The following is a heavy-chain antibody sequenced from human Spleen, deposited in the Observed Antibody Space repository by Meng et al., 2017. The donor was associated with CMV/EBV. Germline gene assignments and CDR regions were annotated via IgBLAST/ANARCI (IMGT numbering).Heavy chain of an antibody. Sequence: GGSLRLSCAASGFTFSTYEMTWVRQAPGKGLEWVAVISYDVTNMQYVDSVRGRFTISRDNSKNTLYLQMSSLRADDTAVYYCARGGDCTTTNCYSGWFDPWGQGTLVTVSS. D-gene: IGHD2-2*02. CDR3: ARGGDCTTTNCYSGWFDP. V-gene: IGHV3-30-3*01. J-gene: IGHJ5*02. CDR2: ISYDVTNM. CDR1: GFTFSTYE.